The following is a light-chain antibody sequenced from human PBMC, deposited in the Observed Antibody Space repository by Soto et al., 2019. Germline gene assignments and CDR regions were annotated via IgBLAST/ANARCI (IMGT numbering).Light chain of an antibody. V-gene: IGKV1-27*01. CDR2: AAS. Sequence: DIQMTQSPSSLSASVGDRVTITCRASQGIGNYLAWYQQKPGKVPKLLIFAASTLQSGVPSRFRGSGSGTDFTLTISSLQPEDVATYYCQKYNVAHWTFGPGTKVDIK. J-gene: IGKJ3*01. CDR3: QKYNVAHWT. CDR1: QGIGNY.